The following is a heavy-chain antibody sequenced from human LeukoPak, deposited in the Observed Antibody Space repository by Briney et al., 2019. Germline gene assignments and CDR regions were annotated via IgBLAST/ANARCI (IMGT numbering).Heavy chain of an antibody. CDR1: GGSISSSSYY. V-gene: IGHV4-39*01. J-gene: IGHJ4*02. CDR3: ARHGGAAGGH. CDR2: IYYSGST. Sequence: SETLSLTCTVSGGSISSSSYYWGWIRQPPGKGLEWIGSIYYSGSTYYNPSLKSRVTISVDTSKNQLSLKLTSVTAADTAVYYCARHGGAAGGHWGQGTLVTVSS. D-gene: IGHD6-13*01.